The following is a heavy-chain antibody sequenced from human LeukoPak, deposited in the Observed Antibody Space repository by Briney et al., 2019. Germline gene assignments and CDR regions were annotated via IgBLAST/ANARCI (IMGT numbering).Heavy chain of an antibody. CDR1: GGTFSSYA. J-gene: IGHJ4*02. CDR2: IIPILGIA. CDR3: AGLGEWYYDSSGYSRARN. D-gene: IGHD3-22*01. Sequence: ASVKVSCKASGGTFSSYAISWVRQAPGQGLEWMGRIIPILGIANYAQKFQGRVTITADKSTSTAYMELSSLRSEDTAVYYCAGLGEWYYDSSGYSRARNWGQGTLVTVSS. V-gene: IGHV1-69*04.